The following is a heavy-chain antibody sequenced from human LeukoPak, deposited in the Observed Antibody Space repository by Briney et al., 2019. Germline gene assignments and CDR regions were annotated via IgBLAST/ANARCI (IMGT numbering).Heavy chain of an antibody. J-gene: IGHJ4*02. V-gene: IGHV3-30-3*01. Sequence: GGSLRLSCAASGFTFSSYAMHWVRQAPGKGLEWVAVISYDGSNKYYADSEKGRFTISRDNSKNTLYLQMNSLRAEDTAVYYCARDLGGSRDYWGQGTLVTVSS. CDR3: ARDLGGSRDY. CDR1: GFTFSSYA. D-gene: IGHD3-16*01. CDR2: ISYDGSNK.